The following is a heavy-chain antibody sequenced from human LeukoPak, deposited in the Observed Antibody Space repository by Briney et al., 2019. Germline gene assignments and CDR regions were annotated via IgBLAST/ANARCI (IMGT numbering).Heavy chain of an antibody. Sequence: PGGSLRLSCAASGFTFSQYWMSWVRQAPGTGLQWVSTITGYGATFYADSVRGRFTIFRDTSMNTLFLQMNSLGAEDTAVYYCARGAAAGKVDWFDPWGQGTLVTVSS. J-gene: IGHJ5*02. CDR3: ARGAAAGKVDWFDP. D-gene: IGHD6-13*01. V-gene: IGHV3-23*01. CDR1: GFTFSQYW. CDR2: ITGYGAT.